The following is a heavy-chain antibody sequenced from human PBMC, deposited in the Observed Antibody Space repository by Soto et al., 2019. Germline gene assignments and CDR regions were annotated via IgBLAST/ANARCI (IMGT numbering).Heavy chain of an antibody. J-gene: IGHJ4*02. V-gene: IGHV4-4*02. D-gene: IGHD6-13*01. CDR3: ASGGYIAAAPGFDY. CDR2: IYHSGST. Sequence: SETLSLTCAVSGGSISSSNWWSWVRQPPGKGLEWIGEIYHSGSTNYNPSLKSRVTISVDKSKNQFSLKLSSVTAADTAVYYCASGGYIAAAPGFDYWGQGTLVTVSS. CDR1: GGSISSSNW.